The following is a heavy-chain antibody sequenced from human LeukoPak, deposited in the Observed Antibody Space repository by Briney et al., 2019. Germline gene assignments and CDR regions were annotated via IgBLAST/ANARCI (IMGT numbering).Heavy chain of an antibody. CDR3: ATPRGSGSYLAFDY. CDR1: GFTFSSYD. J-gene: IGHJ4*02. V-gene: IGHV3-13*01. D-gene: IGHD1-26*01. CDR2: IGTAGEI. Sequence: PGGSLRLSCAASGFTFSSYDIHWVRQATGKGLEWVSGIGTAGEIYYPGSVKGRFTISRDNAKNTLYLQMNSLRAEDTAVYYCATPRGSGSYLAFDYWGQGTLVTVSS.